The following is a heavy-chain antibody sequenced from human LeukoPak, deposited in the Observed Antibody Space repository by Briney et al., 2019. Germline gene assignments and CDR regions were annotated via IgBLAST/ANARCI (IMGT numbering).Heavy chain of an antibody. Sequence: PGRSLRLSCAASGFTFSSYGMHWVRQAPGKGLEWVAVIWCDGSNKYYADSVKGRFTISRDNSKNTLYLQMNSLRAEDTAVYYCARDRHYGSGSSYYFDYWGQGTLVTVSS. V-gene: IGHV3-33*01. D-gene: IGHD3-10*01. J-gene: IGHJ4*02. CDR1: GFTFSSYG. CDR2: IWCDGSNK. CDR3: ARDRHYGSGSSYYFDY.